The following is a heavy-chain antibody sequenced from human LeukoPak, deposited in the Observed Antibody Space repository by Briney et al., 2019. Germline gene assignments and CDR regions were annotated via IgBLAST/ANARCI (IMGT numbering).Heavy chain of an antibody. CDR2: IYYSGST. Sequence: SETLSLTCTVSGGSISSGDYYWSWIRQPPGKGLEWIGYIYYSGSTYYNPSLKSRVTISVDTSKNQSSLKLSSVTAADTAVYYCARGLGSDAFDIWGQGTMVTVSS. CDR3: ARGLGSDAFDI. J-gene: IGHJ3*02. V-gene: IGHV4-30-4*01. CDR1: GGSISSGDYY.